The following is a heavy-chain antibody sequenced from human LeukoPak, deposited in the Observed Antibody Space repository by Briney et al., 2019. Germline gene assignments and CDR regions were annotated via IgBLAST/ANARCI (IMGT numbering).Heavy chain of an antibody. V-gene: IGHV1-2*06. CDR1: GYTFTGYY. CDR2: INPNSGGT. CDR3: ARGEIVGATKLKIMPDY. Sequence: GASVKVSCNASGYTFTGYYMHWVRQAPGQGLEWMGRINPNSGGTNYAQKFQGRVAMTRDTSISTAYMELSRLRSDDTAVYYCARGEIVGATKLKIMPDYWGQGTLVTVSS. D-gene: IGHD1-26*01. J-gene: IGHJ4*02.